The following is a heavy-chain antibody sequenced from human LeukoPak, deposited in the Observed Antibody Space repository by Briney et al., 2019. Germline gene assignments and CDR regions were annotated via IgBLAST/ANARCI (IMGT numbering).Heavy chain of an antibody. V-gene: IGHV3-30-3*01. CDR2: ISYDGSNK. Sequence: VGSLRLSCAASGFTFSNYAMHWVRQAPGKGLGWVAVISYDGSNKYYADSVKGRFNNSRDNSKNTLYLQMNSLRAEDTAGYYCARGLWDYYDSSGYYYYYGMDVWAQGTTVTVSS. CDR3: ARGLWDYYDSSGYYYYYGMDV. J-gene: IGHJ6*01. CDR1: GFTFSNYA. D-gene: IGHD3-22*01.